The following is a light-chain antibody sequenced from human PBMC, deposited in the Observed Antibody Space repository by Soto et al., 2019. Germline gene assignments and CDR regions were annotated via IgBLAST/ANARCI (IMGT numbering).Light chain of an antibody. Sequence: DIQMTQSPSTLSGSVGDRVTITCRASQTISSWLAWYQQKPGKAPKLLIYKASTLKSGVPSRFSGSGSGREFILTISSLQPDDFATYYCQQYLNYPITFGQGTRLEIK. CDR2: KAS. CDR1: QTISSW. CDR3: QQYLNYPIT. J-gene: IGKJ5*01. V-gene: IGKV1-5*03.